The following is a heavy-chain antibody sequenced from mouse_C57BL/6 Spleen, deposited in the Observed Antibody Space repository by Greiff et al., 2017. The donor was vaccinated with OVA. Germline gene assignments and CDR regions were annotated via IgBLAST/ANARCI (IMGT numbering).Heavy chain of an antibody. CDR1: GYAFTNYL. CDR2: INPGSGGT. V-gene: IGHV1-54*01. CDR3: ARMEYFDV. Sequence: QVQLQQSGAELVRPGTSVKVSCKASGYAFTNYLIEWVKQRPGQGLEWIGVINPGSGGTNYNEKFKGKATLTADKSSSTAYMQLSSLTSEDSAVYCCARMEYFDVWGTGTTVTVSS. J-gene: IGHJ1*03.